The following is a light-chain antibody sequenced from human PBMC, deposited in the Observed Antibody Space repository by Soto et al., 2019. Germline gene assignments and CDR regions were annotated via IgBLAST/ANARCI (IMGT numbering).Light chain of an antibody. J-gene: IGKJ3*01. CDR2: AAS. Sequence: DIQMTQSPSSLSASVGDRVTITCLASQSISSYLNWYQQKPGKAPKLLIYAASSLQSGVPSRFNGRGSGTDFTLTISNLQPEDFATYYCQQTYTTPRTFGPGTKVDIK. V-gene: IGKV1-39*01. CDR3: QQTYTTPRT. CDR1: QSISSY.